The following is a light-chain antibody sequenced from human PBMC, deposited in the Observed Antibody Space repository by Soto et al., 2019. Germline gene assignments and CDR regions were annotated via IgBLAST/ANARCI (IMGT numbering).Light chain of an antibody. CDR2: EVS. CDR1: SSNVGSYNF. Sequence: QSVLEKPASLSGSRGASMTISCTGTSSNVGSYNFVSWYRQYPGKAPELIIYEVSQRPSTFFNRFSGSKSGNTASLTVSGLQSDEEADYYCCSYAGKNTLVFGGGTKVTVL. CDR3: CSYAGKNTLV. J-gene: IGLJ3*02. V-gene: IGLV2-23*02.